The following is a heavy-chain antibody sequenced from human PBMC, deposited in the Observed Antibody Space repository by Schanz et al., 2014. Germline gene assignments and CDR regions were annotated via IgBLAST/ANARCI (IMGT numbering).Heavy chain of an antibody. D-gene: IGHD3-16*01. Sequence: QVQLVQSGAEVRKPGSSVRVSCKASGGTFTSYAFSWVRQAPGQGLEWMGRIIPIVDITNYAQKFLGRVTIIADKSTSTAYMELKSLRSADTAVYYCATIGVNDYWRFGLDLWGQGTTVTVSS. CDR3: ATIGVNDYWRFGLDL. J-gene: IGHJ6*02. CDR2: IIPIVDIT. CDR1: GGTFTSYA. V-gene: IGHV1-69*04.